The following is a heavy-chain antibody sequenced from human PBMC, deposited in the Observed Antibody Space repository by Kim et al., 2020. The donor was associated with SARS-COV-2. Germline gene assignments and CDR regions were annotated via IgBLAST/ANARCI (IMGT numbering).Heavy chain of an antibody. J-gene: IGHJ4*02. Sequence: TYYVDSMKVLFTISRDNSKSTLYLQMSTLRADDTAVYYCMKGGWGSLWDHWGQGTLVTVSS. CDR2: T. V-gene: IGHV3-23*01. CDR3: MKGGWGSLWDH. D-gene: IGHD2-21*01.